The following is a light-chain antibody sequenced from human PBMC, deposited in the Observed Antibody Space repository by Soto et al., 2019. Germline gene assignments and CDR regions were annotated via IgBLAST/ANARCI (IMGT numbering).Light chain of an antibody. CDR3: VLYMGSGICV. J-gene: IGLJ3*02. Sequence: QNVVTQEPSFSVSPGATVTLTCGLSSGSVSTNNYPSWYQQTPGQAPRTLIYSTYTRSSGVPDRFSASILGNKAALTITGAQADDESDYYCVLYMGSGICVFGVGTKLTVL. CDR2: STY. V-gene: IGLV8-61*01. CDR1: SGSVSTNNY.